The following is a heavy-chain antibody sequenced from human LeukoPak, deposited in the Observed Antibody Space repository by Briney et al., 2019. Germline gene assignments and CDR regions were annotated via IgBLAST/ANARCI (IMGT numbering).Heavy chain of an antibody. J-gene: IGHJ4*02. V-gene: IGHV3-23*01. CDR1: GFTFSSYA. CDR2: ISGSGGST. D-gene: IGHD5-24*01. CDR3: AKSYGDGYNYPVDY. Sequence: GGSLRLSCAASGFTFSSYAMSWVRQAPGKGLEWVSAISGSGGSTYYAGSVKGRFTISRDNSKNTLYLQMNSLRAEDTAVYYCAKSYGDGYNYPVDYWGQGTLVTVSS.